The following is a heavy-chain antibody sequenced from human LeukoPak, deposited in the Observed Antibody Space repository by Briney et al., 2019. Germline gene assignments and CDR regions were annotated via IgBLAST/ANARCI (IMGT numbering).Heavy chain of an antibody. V-gene: IGHV4-30-4*08. CDR1: GGSISSGDYY. CDR3: ARDSADTAMALYYYYMDV. J-gene: IGHJ6*03. Sequence: PSETLSLTCTVSGGSISSGDYYWSWIRQPPGKGLGWIGYIYYSGSTYYNPSLKSRVTISVDTSKNQFSLKLSSVTAADTAVYYCARDSADTAMALYYYYMDVWGKGTTVTVSS. D-gene: IGHD5-18*01. CDR2: IYYSGST.